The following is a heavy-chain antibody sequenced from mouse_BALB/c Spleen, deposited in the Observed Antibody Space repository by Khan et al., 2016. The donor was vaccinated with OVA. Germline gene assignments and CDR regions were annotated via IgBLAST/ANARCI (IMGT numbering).Heavy chain of an antibody. Sequence: EVQLQESGTVLARPGASVKMSRKASGYSFTSYWMHWVKQRPGQGLEWIGAIYPGNSDPSYNQKFKGKAKLTAVTSASTDYMEISSLTNQVSVVFYCTDGSDVGCFAYWGQGTLVTVSA. J-gene: IGHJ3*01. V-gene: IGHV1-5*01. D-gene: IGHD1-1*02. CDR1: GYSFTSYW. CDR2: IYPGNSDP. CDR3: TDGSDVGCFAY.